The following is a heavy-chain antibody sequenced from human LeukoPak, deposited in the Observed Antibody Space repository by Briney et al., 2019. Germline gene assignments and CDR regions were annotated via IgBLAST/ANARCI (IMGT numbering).Heavy chain of an antibody. CDR3: AREYYYDSSGYSLPFDY. CDR1: GFTFSSYW. Sequence: GRSLRLSCAASGFTFSSYWMSWVRQAPGKGLEWVANIKQDGSEKYYVDSVKGRFTISRDNAKNSLYLQMNSLRAEDTAVYYCAREYYYDSSGYSLPFDYWGQGTLVTVSS. CDR2: IKQDGSEK. J-gene: IGHJ4*02. D-gene: IGHD3-22*01. V-gene: IGHV3-7*01.